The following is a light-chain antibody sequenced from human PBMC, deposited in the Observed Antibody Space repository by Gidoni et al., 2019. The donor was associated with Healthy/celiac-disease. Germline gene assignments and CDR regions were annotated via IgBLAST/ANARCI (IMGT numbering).Light chain of an antibody. J-gene: IGLJ3*02. CDR2: SNN. V-gene: IGLV1-47*02. CDR3: AAWDDSLRGGV. Sequence: GQRVTISCSGSSSNIGSNYVYWYQQLPGTAPKLLIYSNNQRPSGVPDRFSVSKSGTSASLAISGLRSEDEADYYCAAWDDSLRGGVFGGGTKLTVL. CDR1: SSNIGSNY.